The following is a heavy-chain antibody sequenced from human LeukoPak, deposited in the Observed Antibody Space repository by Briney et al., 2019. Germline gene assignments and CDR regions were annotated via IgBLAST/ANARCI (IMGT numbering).Heavy chain of an antibody. CDR3: ATRSNAKIAARQGVNYFDY. CDR2: FDPEDGET. V-gene: IGHV1-24*01. J-gene: IGHJ4*02. CDR1: GYTLTELS. D-gene: IGHD6-6*01. Sequence: ASVKVSCKVSGYTLTELSMHWVRQAPGKGLEWMGGFDPEDGETIYAQKFQGRVTMTEDTSTDTAYMELSSLRSEDTAVYYCATRSNAKIAARQGVNYFDYWGQGTLVTVSS.